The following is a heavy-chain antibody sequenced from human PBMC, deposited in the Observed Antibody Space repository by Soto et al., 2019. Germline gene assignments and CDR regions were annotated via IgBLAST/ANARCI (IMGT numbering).Heavy chain of an antibody. CDR1: GLSLSTSGEG. CDR2: IYWNDDK. CDR3: AHRQGATEDY. V-gene: IGHV2-5*01. J-gene: IGHJ4*02. Sequence: SGATLGKHAQTVRQTCTFSGLSLSTSGEGVGWIRQPPGKALEWLALIYWNDDKRYSPSLKSRLTITKDTSKNQVVLTMTNMDPVDTATYYCAHRQGATEDYWGQGTLVTVSS. D-gene: IGHD1-26*01.